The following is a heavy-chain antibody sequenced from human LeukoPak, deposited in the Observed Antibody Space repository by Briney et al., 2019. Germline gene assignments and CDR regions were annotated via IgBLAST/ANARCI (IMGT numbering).Heavy chain of an antibody. CDR2: ISYDGSNK. J-gene: IGHJ4*02. V-gene: IGHV3-30*18. CDR3: ANSRNPRDYFDY. D-gene: IGHD1-14*01. Sequence: GGSLRLSCAASGFTFSSYGMHWVRQAPGKGLEWVAVISYDGSNKYYADSVKGRFTISRDNSKNTLYLQMNSLRAEDTAVYYCANSRNPRDYFDYWGQGTLVTVSS. CDR1: GFTFSSYG.